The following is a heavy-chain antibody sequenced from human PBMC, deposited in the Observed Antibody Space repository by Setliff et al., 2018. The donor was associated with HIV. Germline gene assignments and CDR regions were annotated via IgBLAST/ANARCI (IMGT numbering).Heavy chain of an antibody. V-gene: IGHV4-34*01. J-gene: IGHJ5*02. CDR3: ARGGTSSNWFGP. CDR2: ITPSGAT. CDR1: GGSVSGHY. D-gene: IGHD2-2*01. Sequence: TSETLSLTCAVYGGSVSGHYWGWFRQPPGKGLEWIGEITPSGATNYLPSLKSRVTMSLDTSKNQFSLKLTSVTAADTAVYYCARGGTSSNWFGPWGQGTLVTVSS.